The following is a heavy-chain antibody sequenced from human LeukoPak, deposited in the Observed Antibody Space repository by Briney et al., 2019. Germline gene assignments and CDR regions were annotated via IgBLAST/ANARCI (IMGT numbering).Heavy chain of an antibody. CDR2: IWYDGSNK. CDR1: GFTFSSYG. J-gene: IGHJ6*02. V-gene: IGHV3-33*01. CDR3: ARDDCSGGSCYHYYYGIDV. Sequence: PGGSLRLSCAASGFTFSSYGMHWVRQAPGKGLEWVAVIWYDGSNKYYADSVRGRFTISRDNSKNTLYLQMNSLRAEDTAVYYCARDDCSGGSCYHYYYGIDVWGQGTTVTVSS. D-gene: IGHD2-15*01.